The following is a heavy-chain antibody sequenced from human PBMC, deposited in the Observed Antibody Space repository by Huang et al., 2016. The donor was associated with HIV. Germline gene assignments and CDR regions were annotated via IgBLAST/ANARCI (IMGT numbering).Heavy chain of an antibody. Sequence: QITLKESGPTLVKPTQTLTLTCTFSGFSLSTHGVGVGWIRQPPGKALEWLALIYWYDDKRYSPSRRRRLTITKDISKNQVVLTMTNLDPVDTATYFCAHSMVGASSFDYWGQGTLVTVSS. V-gene: IGHV2-5*01. D-gene: IGHD1-26*01. J-gene: IGHJ4*02. CDR3: AHSMVGASSFDY. CDR2: IYWYDDK. CDR1: GFSLSTHGVG.